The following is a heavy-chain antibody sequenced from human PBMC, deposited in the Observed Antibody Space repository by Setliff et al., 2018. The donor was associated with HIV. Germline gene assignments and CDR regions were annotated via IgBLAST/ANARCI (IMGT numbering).Heavy chain of an antibody. CDR1: GFTFSDYY. J-gene: IGHJ4*02. Sequence: GGSLRLSCAASGFTFSDYYMSWIRQAPGKGLEWVSYISSSSSYTNYADSVKGRFTISRDNVKNSLYLQMNSLRSEDTAVYYCARSPGDYLFDYWGQGTLVTVSS. CDR3: ARSPGDYLFDY. CDR2: ISSSSSYT. V-gene: IGHV3-11*06. D-gene: IGHD4-17*01.